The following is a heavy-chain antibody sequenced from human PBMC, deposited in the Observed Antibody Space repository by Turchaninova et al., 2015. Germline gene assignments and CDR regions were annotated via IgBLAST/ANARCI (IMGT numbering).Heavy chain of an antibody. CDR1: GFSFSSYW. CDR2: IKQDGSDK. Sequence: EVQLVESGGGLVQPGGSLRLSCAASGFSFSSYWMGWVRQAPGKGVEGVANIKQDGSDKYYVGSGKGRFTIXXTNAXTALYXXRSXXXAGDTAVXXXGRWFRGSGXDGLXXWGVGTMVTXSS. CDR3: GRWFRGSGXDGLXX. V-gene: IGHV3-7*01. J-gene: IGHJ3*02. D-gene: IGHD6-25*01.